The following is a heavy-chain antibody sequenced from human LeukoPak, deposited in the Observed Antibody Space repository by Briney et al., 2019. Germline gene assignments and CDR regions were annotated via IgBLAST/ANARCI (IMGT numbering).Heavy chain of an antibody. Sequence: ASVKVSCKASGGTFSSYAISWVRQAPGQGLEWMGRIIPIFGTANYAQKFQGRVTITTDESRSTAYMELSSLRSEDTAVYYCARGGYSSRLTAFDIWGQGTMVTVSS. CDR1: GGTFSSYA. J-gene: IGHJ3*02. D-gene: IGHD6-13*01. CDR2: IIPIFGTA. CDR3: ARGGYSSRLTAFDI. V-gene: IGHV1-69*05.